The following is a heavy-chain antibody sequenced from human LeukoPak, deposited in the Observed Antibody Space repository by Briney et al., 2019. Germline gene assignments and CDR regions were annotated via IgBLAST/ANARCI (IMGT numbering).Heavy chain of an antibody. CDR3: ALLLRLGPDQFDY. Sequence: ASVKVSCKASGYTFTSYDINWVRQATGQGLEWMGWMNPNSGNTGYAQKFQGRVTMTRNTSISTANMELSSLRSEDTAVYYCALLLRLGPDQFDYWGQGTLVTVSS. CDR2: MNPNSGNT. CDR1: GYTFTSYD. J-gene: IGHJ4*02. V-gene: IGHV1-8*01. D-gene: IGHD2-15*01.